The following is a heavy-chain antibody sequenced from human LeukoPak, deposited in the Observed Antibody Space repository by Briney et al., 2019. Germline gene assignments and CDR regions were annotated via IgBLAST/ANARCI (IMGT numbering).Heavy chain of an antibody. D-gene: IGHD2-2*01. CDR2: IIPIFGTA. Sequence: ASVKVSCKASGGTFSSYAISWVRQAPGQGLEWMGGIIPIFGTANYAQKFQGRVTITADESTSTAYMELSSLRSEDTAVYYCARVRYCSSTSCSVWFDPWGQGTLVTVSS. CDR3: ARVRYCSSTSCSVWFDP. J-gene: IGHJ5*02. V-gene: IGHV1-69*01. CDR1: GGTFSSYA.